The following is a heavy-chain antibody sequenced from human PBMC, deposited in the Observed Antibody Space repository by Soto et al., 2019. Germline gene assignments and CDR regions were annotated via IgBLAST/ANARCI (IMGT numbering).Heavy chain of an antibody. V-gene: IGHV4-59*01. D-gene: IGHD2-15*01. J-gene: IGHJ4*02. CDR1: GGSISSYY. CDR3: ARIPGYCSGGSCYGHTDY. CDR2: IYYSGST. Sequence: SETLSLTCTVSGGSISSYYWSWIRQPPGKGLEWIGYIYYSGSTNYNPSLKSRVTISVDTSKNQFSLKLSSVTAADTAVYYCARIPGYCSGGSCYGHTDYWGQGTLVTVSS.